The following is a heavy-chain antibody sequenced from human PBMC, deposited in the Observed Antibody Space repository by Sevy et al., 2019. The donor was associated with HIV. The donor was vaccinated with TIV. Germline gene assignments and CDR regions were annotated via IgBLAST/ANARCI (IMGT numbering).Heavy chain of an antibody. CDR2: ISGSGGST. CDR1: GFTFRTYA. D-gene: IGHD3-22*01. CDR3: AKDYYDSSGYYPMDAFDI. V-gene: IGHV3-23*01. Sequence: GGSLRLSCAASGFTFRTYAMNWVRQAPGKGLEWVSGISGSGGSTYYADSVKGRFTISRDNSKNTRYLQMNGLRAEDTAVYYCAKDYYDSSGYYPMDAFDIWGQGTMVTVSS. J-gene: IGHJ3*02.